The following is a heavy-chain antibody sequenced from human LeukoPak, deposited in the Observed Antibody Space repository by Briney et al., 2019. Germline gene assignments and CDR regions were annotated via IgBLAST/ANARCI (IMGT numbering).Heavy chain of an antibody. CDR2: IHTDGTT. D-gene: IGHD6-19*01. Sequence: GGSLRLSCAASGFTVSSSFMGWVRQAPGQGLEWVSVIHTDGTTYNAGYVKGRFTISRDNSKNTLYLQMNSLSAEDTAVYYCARVGSIAVAGDFDNWGQGTLDTVSS. CDR1: GFTVSSSF. J-gene: IGHJ4*02. V-gene: IGHV3-53*01. CDR3: ARVGSIAVAGDFDN.